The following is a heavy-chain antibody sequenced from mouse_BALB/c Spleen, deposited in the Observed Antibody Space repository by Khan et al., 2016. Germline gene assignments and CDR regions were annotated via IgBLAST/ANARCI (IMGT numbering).Heavy chain of an antibody. V-gene: IGHV1-12*01. CDR2: IYPGNGDT. CDR3: ASWGSGSSYWFAY. D-gene: IGHD1-1*01. J-gene: IGHJ3*01. Sequence: QVQLQQSGAELVKPGASVKMSCKASGYTFTSYNMHWVKQTPGQGLEWIGTIYPGNGDTSYNQKFKGKATLTADKSSSAAYMQISSLTSEDSAVCSGASWGSGSSYWFAYWGQGTMVTVSA. CDR1: GYTFTSYN.